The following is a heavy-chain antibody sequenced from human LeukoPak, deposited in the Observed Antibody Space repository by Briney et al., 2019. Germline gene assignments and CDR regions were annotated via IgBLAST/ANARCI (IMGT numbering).Heavy chain of an antibody. CDR1: GYTFTGHY. V-gene: IGHV1-2*02. D-gene: IGHD6-19*01. Sequence: ASVKVSCKASGYTFTGHYIHWVRQAPGQGLEWMGWINPNSGGTNYVQKFQGRVTMTRDTSISTAYMELSRLRSDDTAVYYCARGGVAGTIDYWGQGTLVTVSS. CDR3: ARGGVAGTIDY. J-gene: IGHJ4*02. CDR2: INPNSGGT.